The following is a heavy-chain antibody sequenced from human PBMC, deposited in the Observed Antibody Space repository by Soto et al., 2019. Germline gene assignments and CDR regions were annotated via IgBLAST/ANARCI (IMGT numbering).Heavy chain of an antibody. J-gene: IGHJ6*04. CDR3: ARENWYSVDV. D-gene: IGHD1-26*01. CDR1: GFSFSSYF. CDR2: VPGDGSRA. Sequence: EVQLVESGGGSVQPGGSLRLSCAASGFSFSSYFMAWVRQAPGEGLVSVSHVPGDGSRASYADSVRGRFTISRDNAKNQMYRQMDSVTDEDTAIYYCARENWYSVDVWGEGTTVTVSS. V-gene: IGHV3-74*01.